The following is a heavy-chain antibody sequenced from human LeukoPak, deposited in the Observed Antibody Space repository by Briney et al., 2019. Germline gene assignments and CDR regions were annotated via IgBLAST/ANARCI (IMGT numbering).Heavy chain of an antibody. CDR2: INPSGGST. J-gene: IGHJ4*02. CDR1: GYTFTSYY. Sequence: GASVKVSCKASGYTFTSYYMHWVRQAPGQGLEWMGVINPSGGSTSYAQKFQGRVTMTRDTSTSTVYMELSSLRSEDTAVYYCARVVAVGDFDYWGQGTLVTVSS. D-gene: IGHD6-19*01. CDR3: ARVVAVGDFDY. V-gene: IGHV1-46*01.